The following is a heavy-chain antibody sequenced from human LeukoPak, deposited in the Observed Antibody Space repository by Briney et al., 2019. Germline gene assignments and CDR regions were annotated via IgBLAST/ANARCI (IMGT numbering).Heavy chain of an antibody. Sequence: TPSETLSLTCAVYGGSFSGYYWSWIRQPPGKGLEWIGENNHSGSTNYNPSLKSRVTISVDTSKNQFSLKLSSVTAADTAVYYCARGEGIWGQGTMVTVSS. J-gene: IGHJ3*02. V-gene: IGHV4-34*01. CDR2: NNHSGST. CDR3: ARGEGI. CDR1: GGSFSGYY.